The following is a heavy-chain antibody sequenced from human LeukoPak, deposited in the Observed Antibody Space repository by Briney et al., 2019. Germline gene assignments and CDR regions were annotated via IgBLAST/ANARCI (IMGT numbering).Heavy chain of an antibody. D-gene: IGHD2-2*01. J-gene: IGHJ4*02. V-gene: IGHV3-23*01. CDR1: GFTFSSYA. CDR3: AKDGRYCSSTSCSRSATVTFDY. Sequence: GGSLRPSCAASGFTFSSYAMSWVRQAPGKGLEWVSAISGSGGSTYYADSVKGRFTISRDNSKNTLYLQMNSLRAEDTAVYYCAKDGRYCSSTSCSRSATVTFDYWGQGTLVTVSS. CDR2: ISGSGGST.